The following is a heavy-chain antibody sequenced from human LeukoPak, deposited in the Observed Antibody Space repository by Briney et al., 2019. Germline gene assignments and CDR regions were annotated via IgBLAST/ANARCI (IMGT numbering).Heavy chain of an antibody. J-gene: IGHJ5*02. CDR3: ARDRASNIWFGELHWFDP. V-gene: IGHV3-21*01. CDR2: ICSSSSYI. Sequence: GGSLRLSXAASGFTFSSYSMNWVRQAPGKGLEWVSSICSSSSYIYYADSVKGRFTISRDNAKNSLYLQMNSLRAEDTAVYYCARDRASNIWFGELHWFDPWGQGTLVTVSS. D-gene: IGHD3-10*01. CDR1: GFTFSSYS.